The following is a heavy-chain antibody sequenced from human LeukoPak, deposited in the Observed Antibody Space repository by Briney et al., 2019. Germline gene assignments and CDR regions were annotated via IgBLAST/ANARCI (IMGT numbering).Heavy chain of an antibody. J-gene: IGHJ4*02. D-gene: IGHD6-19*01. CDR2: ISASCSAT. Sequence: GGSLRLSCDASGFTFTSYAIHWVRQAPRQGHELDSSISASCSATSYTDSMNGRFTISRDNAKKTFFLQMKSLRPGDTALYHCAKGTDTSGRENFDFWGQGTLVTVSS. V-gene: IGHV3-23*01. CDR3: AKGTDTSGRENFDF. CDR1: GFTFTSYA.